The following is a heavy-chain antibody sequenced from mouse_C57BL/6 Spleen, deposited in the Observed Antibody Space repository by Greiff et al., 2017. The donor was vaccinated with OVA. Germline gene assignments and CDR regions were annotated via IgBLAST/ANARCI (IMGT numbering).Heavy chain of an antibody. D-gene: IGHD1-1*01. CDR1: GYSITSGYY. CDR3: ARITTVVATDY. Sequence: EVKLMESGPGLVKPSQSLSLTCSFTGYSITSGYYWNWIRQFPGNKLEWMGYISYDGSHNYNPSLKNRISITRDPSKNQFFLKLNSVTTEDTATYYCARITTVVATDYWGQGTTLTVSS. J-gene: IGHJ2*01. CDR2: ISYDGSH. V-gene: IGHV3-6*01.